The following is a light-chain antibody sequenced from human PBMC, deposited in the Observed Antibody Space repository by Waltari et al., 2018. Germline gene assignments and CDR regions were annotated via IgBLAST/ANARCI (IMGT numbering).Light chain of an antibody. Sequence: SVLTQPPSVSAAPGQRVTISCPGGHSNIGNNYVSWYRQFPGTAPKLLSYEDSERPSGVPGRFSGSKSGTSATLDITGLQAGDEADYYCGTWDSSLSGAVFGGGTHLTVL. CDR2: EDS. CDR1: HSNIGNNY. J-gene: IGLJ7*01. CDR3: GTWDSSLSGAV. V-gene: IGLV1-51*02.